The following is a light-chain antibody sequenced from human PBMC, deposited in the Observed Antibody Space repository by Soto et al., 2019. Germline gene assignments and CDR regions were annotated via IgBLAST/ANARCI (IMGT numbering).Light chain of an antibody. CDR3: LQDYDYPRT. CDR1: QGIRND. J-gene: IGKJ1*01. Sequence: AIQMTQSPASLSASVGDRVTITCRASQGIRNDLGWYQQKPGKAPKLLIYAASSLQSGVPSRFSGSGSGTDFTLTITSLQPEDFATYYCLQDYDYPRTFGQGTKVDIK. CDR2: AAS. V-gene: IGKV1-6*01.